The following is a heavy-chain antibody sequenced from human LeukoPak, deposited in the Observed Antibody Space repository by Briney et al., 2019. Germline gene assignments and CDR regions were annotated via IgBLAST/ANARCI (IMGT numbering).Heavy chain of an antibody. D-gene: IGHD1-26*01. J-gene: IGHJ4*02. CDR3: ARERGRGRDSPWFDY. V-gene: IGHV3-53*01. CDR1: GVSISSSNW. Sequence: ETLSLTCAVSGVSISSSNWWSWVRQAPGKGLEWVSVIYSDGSTYYADSVKGRFTISRDNSKNTLDLQMTGLRAEDTAVYYCARERGRGRDSPWFDYWGQGTLVTVSS. CDR2: IYSDGST.